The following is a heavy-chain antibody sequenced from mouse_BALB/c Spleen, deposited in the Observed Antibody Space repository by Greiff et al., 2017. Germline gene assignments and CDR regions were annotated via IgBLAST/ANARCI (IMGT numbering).Heavy chain of an antibody. Sequence: EVKLVESGGGLVQPGGSRTLSCAASGFTFSSFGMYWVRQAPEKGLEWVAYISSGSSTIYYANTVKGRFTISRDNPKNTLFLQMTSLRSEDTAVYYCATNDGKYDGSMDYWGQGTTVTVSS. D-gene: IGHD2-1*01. CDR2: ISSGSSTI. CDR3: ATNDGKYDGSMDY. J-gene: IGHJ4*01. CDR1: GFTFSSFG. V-gene: IGHV5-17*02.